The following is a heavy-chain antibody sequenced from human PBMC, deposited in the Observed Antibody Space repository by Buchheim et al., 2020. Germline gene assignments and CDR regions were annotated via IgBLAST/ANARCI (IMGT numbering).Heavy chain of an antibody. CDR3: SRGAGELELRTMDV. CDR2: IGVGGDT. Sequence: EVQLVESGGGLVEPGGSLRLSCAASGFTFSNYEMHWVRQVIGKGMEWVSTIGVGGDTYYPGSVKGRFTISRENAKKHLYLQMNSLRAGDTAVYYCSRGAGELELRTMDVWGQGTT. J-gene: IGHJ6*02. D-gene: IGHD1-7*01. CDR1: GFTFSNYE. V-gene: IGHV3-13*04.